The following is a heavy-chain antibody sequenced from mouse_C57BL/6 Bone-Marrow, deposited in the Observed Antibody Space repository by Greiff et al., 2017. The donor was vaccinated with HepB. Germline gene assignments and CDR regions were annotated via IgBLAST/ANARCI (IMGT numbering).Heavy chain of an antibody. CDR3: TREGRAYFDY. D-gene: IGHD3-3*01. CDR1: GFTFSSYA. CDR2: ISSGGDYI. J-gene: IGHJ2*01. V-gene: IGHV5-9-1*02. Sequence: EVHLVESGEGLVKPGGSLKLSCAASGFTFSSYAMSWVRQTPEKSLEWVAYISSGGDYIYYADTVKGRFTISRDNARNTLYLQMSSLKSEDTAMYYCTREGRAYFDYWGQGTTLTVSS.